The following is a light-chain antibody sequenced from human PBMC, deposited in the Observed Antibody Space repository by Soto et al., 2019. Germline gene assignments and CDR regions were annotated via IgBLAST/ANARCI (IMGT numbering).Light chain of an antibody. CDR3: QQYNNWPPWT. CDR1: QSVSNN. CDR2: DAS. V-gene: IGKV3-15*01. Sequence: ILMTQSPATLSVSPGERATLSCRASQSVSNNLAWYQQKPGQAPRLLIYDASTSATGIPARFSGSGSGTEFTLNISGLQSEDFAVYYRQQYNNWPPWTFGQGTKVEIK. J-gene: IGKJ1*01.